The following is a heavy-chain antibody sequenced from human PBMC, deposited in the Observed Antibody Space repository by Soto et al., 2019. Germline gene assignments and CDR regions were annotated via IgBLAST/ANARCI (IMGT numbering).Heavy chain of an antibody. J-gene: IGHJ6*02. Sequence: GGSLRLSCAASGFSFHVYSMTWVRQAPGKGLEWVASISSSSSYKDYADSVKGRFTVSRDNAKNSLYLQMNSLRADDTAVYYCARAYTASGNYYYSYGMDVWDQGTAVTVSS. D-gene: IGHD3-10*01. CDR3: ARAYTASGNYYYSYGMDV. V-gene: IGHV3-21*01. CDR1: GFSFHVYS. CDR2: ISSSSSYK.